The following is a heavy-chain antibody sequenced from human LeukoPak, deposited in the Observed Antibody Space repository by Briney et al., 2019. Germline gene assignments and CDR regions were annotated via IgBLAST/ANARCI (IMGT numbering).Heavy chain of an antibody. CDR3: ARGGVLRITNYWFDP. J-gene: IGHJ5*02. V-gene: IGHV1-69*13. CDR2: IIPIFGTA. D-gene: IGHD3-10*01. Sequence: EASVKVSCKASGGTFRSYAISWVRQAPGQGLEWMGGIIPIFGTANYAQKFQGRVTITADESTSTAYMELSSLRSEDTAVYYCARGGVLRITNYWFDPWGQGTLVTVSS. CDR1: GGTFRSYA.